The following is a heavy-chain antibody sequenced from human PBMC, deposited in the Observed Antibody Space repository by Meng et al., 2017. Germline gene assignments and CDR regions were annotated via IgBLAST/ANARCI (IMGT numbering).Heavy chain of an antibody. D-gene: IGHD3-10*01. V-gene: IGHV1-69*06. Sequence: QWQVVQSGAGVKKLGASVTFPAKASGGTCSSYAISWVRQPPGKGLEWRGGIIPILGTANNAQKFQGRVTITADKSTSTAYMELSSLSSEDTAVYYCASLTGWFDPWGQGTLVTVSS. CDR2: IIPILGTA. J-gene: IGHJ5*02. CDR1: GGTCSSYA. CDR3: ASLTGWFDP.